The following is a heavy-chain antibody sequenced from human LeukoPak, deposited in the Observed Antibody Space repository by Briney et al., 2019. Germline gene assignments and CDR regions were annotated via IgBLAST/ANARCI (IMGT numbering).Heavy chain of an antibody. V-gene: IGHV4-59*12. CDR3: AREGWLRFIY. CDR2: IYYSGPT. CDR1: GGSISPYY. J-gene: IGHJ4*02. Sequence: SETLSLTCTVSGGSISPYYWSWIRQPPGKGLEWIGYIYYSGPTKYTPSLKSRVTISVDTSKNQLSLELSSVTAADTAVYYCAREGWLRFIYWGQGTLVTVSS. D-gene: IGHD5-12*01.